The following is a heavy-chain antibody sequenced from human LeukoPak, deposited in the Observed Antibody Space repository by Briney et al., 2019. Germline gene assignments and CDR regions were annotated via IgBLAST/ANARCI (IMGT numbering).Heavy chain of an antibody. CDR2: IIPIFGTA. V-gene: IGHV1-69*01. J-gene: IGHJ5*02. D-gene: IGHD5-24*01. CDR3: ARVRRRDRRQADP. CDR1: GGTFSSYA. Sequence: GASVNVSCKASGGTFSSYAISWVRQAPGQGLEWMGGIIPIFGTANYAQKFQGRVTITADESTSTAYMELSSLRSEDTAVYYCARVRRRDRRQADPWGQGTLVTVSS.